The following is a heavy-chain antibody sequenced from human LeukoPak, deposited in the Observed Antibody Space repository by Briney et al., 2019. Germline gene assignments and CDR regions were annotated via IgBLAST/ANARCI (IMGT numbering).Heavy chain of an antibody. J-gene: IGHJ4*02. CDR3: ARVFGGSGYPTYYFDY. Sequence: GRSLRLSCAASGFTFSNAWMSWVRQAPGKGLEWVGRIKSKTDGGTTDYAAPVKGRFTISRDDSKNTLYLQMNSLRAEDTALYYCARVFGGSGYPTYYFDYWGQGTLVTVSS. CDR2: IKSKTDGGTT. D-gene: IGHD3-22*01. CDR1: GFTFSNAW. V-gene: IGHV3-15*05.